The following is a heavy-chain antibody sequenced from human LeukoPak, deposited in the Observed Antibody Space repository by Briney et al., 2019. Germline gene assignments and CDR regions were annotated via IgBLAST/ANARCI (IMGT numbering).Heavy chain of an antibody. D-gene: IGHD3-22*01. J-gene: IGHJ4*02. CDR1: GFTFSSYA. V-gene: IGHV3-23*01. CDR2: ISGSGGST. CDR3: AKDLRRSMIVVEYYFDY. Sequence: GGSLRLSCAASGFTFSSYAMSWVRQAPGKGLEWVSAISGSGGSTYYADSVKGRFTISRDNSKNTLYLQMYSLRAEDTAVYYCAKDLRRSMIVVEYYFDYWGQGTLVTVSS.